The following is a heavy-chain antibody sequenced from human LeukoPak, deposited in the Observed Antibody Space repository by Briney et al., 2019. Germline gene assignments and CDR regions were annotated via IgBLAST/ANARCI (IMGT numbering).Heavy chain of an antibody. CDR1: GGSMSSNF. V-gene: IGHV4-4*07. D-gene: IGHD6-19*01. CDR3: ARQLAVAGTAGIDY. J-gene: IGHJ4*02. Sequence: SETLSLTCTVSGGSMSSNFWTWIRQPAGKGLEWIGRISSSGSTNNNPSLRSRITMSVDTSKNQFSLKLRSVTAADTAVYYCARQLAVAGTAGIDYWGQGTLVTVAS. CDR2: ISSSGST.